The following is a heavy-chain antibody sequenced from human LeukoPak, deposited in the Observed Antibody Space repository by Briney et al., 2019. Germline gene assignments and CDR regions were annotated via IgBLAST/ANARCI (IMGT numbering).Heavy chain of an antibody. J-gene: IGHJ4*02. CDR2: ISYDGSNQ. CDR3: AKAELVGAAGAVGY. D-gene: IGHD2-15*01. Sequence: GGSLRLSCAASGFTFSHYGMHWVRQAPGKGLEWVALISYDGSNQYYADSVKGRFTTSRDNSKNTLYLQMNSLRAEDTAVYYCAKAELVGAAGAVGYWGQGTLVTVSS. V-gene: IGHV3-30*18. CDR1: GFTFSHYG.